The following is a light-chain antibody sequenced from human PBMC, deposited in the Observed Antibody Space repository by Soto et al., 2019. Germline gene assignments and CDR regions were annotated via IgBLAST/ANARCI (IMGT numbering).Light chain of an antibody. J-gene: IGKJ2*01. CDR1: QSVSSY. CDR3: QQRST. CDR2: GTS. Sequence: EIVLTQSPATLSLSPGERATLSCRASQSVSSYLAWYQQKPGQAPRLLIYGTSNRAAGIPARFSGSGSGTDFTLTISSPVPDDFAVYYCQQRSTFGQGTKLEIK. V-gene: IGKV3-11*01.